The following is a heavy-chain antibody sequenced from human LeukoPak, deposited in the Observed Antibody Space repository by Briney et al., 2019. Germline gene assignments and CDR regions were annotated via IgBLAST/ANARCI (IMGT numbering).Heavy chain of an antibody. V-gene: IGHV1-24*01. Sequence: GASVKVSCKVSGYTLTELSMHWVRQAPGKGLEWMGGFDPEDGETIYAQKFQGRVTMTEDTSTDTAYMELSSLRSEDTAVYYCARAKDEYYYYGMDVWGQGTTVTVSS. CDR1: GYTLTELS. CDR3: ARAKDEYYYYGMDV. D-gene: IGHD2-15*01. J-gene: IGHJ6*02. CDR2: FDPEDGET.